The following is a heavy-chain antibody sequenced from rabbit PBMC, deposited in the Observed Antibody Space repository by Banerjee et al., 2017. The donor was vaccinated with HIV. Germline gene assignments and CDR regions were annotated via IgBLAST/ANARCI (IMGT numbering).Heavy chain of an antibody. Sequence: QEQLEESGGDLVKPEGSLTLTCTASGFSFSNKYVMCWVRQAPGKGLEWIACINTSSGNTVYATWAKGRFTISRTSSTTVALQMTSLTAADTATYFCARSYGSSSGFGLWGQGTLVTVS. V-gene: IGHV1S45*01. CDR3: ARSYGSSSGFGL. D-gene: IGHD1-1*01. CDR1: GFSFSNKYV. CDR2: INTSSGNT. J-gene: IGHJ3*01.